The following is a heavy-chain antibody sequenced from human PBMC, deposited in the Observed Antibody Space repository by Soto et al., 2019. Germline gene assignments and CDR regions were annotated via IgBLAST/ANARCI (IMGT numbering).Heavy chain of an antibody. CDR2: ISAYNGNT. CDR1: GYTFTSYG. D-gene: IGHD4-17*01. V-gene: IGHV1-18*01. Sequence: EASVKVSCKASGYTFTSYGISWVRQAPGQGLEWMGWISAYNGNTNYAQKLQGRVTMTTDTSTSTAYMELRSLRSDDTAVYYCARVGVYGDYYYGMDVWGQGTTVTVSS. J-gene: IGHJ6*02. CDR3: ARVGVYGDYYYGMDV.